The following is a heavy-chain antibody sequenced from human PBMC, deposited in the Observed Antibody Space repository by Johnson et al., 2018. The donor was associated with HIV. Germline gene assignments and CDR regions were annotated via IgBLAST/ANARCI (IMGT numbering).Heavy chain of an antibody. V-gene: IGHV3-11*04. D-gene: IGHD3-22*01. CDR2: ISSSGSTI. CDR3: ARQRDYYDSSGYWVDTFDI. Sequence: VQLVESGGGLVKPGGSLRLSCAASGFTFSDYYMSWIRQAPGKGLEWVSYISSSGSTIYYADSVKGRFTISRDNAKDTLHLQMNSLGVEDTAVYYCARQRDYYDSSGYWVDTFDIWGQGTGVTVA. CDR1: GFTFSDYY. J-gene: IGHJ3*02.